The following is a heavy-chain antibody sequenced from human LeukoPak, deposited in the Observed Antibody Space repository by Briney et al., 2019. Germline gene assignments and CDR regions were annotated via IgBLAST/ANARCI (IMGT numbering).Heavy chain of an antibody. CDR2: ISFDGSDK. V-gene: IGHV3-30-3*01. Sequence: GGSLRLSCAASGFTFSNYAMHWVRQAPGKGLEWVAFISFDGSDKYYADSVKGRFTISRDNAKNSLYLQMNSLRAEDTAVYYCAKEGSGSYYIRWGQGTMVTVSS. CDR1: GFTFSNYA. J-gene: IGHJ3*01. D-gene: IGHD3-10*01. CDR3: AKEGSGSYYIR.